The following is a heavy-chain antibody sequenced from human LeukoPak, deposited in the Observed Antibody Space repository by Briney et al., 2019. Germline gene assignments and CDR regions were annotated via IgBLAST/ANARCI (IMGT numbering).Heavy chain of an antibody. CDR3: ARHSSGSYYTILYYYYYYMDV. CDR2: IYRSGST. CDR1: GYSISSGYY. Sequence: SENLSLTCAVSGYSISSGYYWGWIRQPPGKGLGWIGSIYRSGSTYYNPSLKSRVTISVDTSKNQFSLKLSSVIAADTAVYYCARHSSGSYYTILYYYYYYMDVWGKGTTVTVSS. V-gene: IGHV4-38-2*01. J-gene: IGHJ6*03. D-gene: IGHD3-10*01.